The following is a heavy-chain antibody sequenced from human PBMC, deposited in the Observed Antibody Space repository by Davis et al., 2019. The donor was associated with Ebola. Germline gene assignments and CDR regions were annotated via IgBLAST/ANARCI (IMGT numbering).Heavy chain of an antibody. CDR2: INHIGGT. V-gene: IGHV4-34*01. Sequence: PGGSLRLSCAVYTESFSGYYWSWIRQPPGKGLEWIGEINHIGGTNYNPSLKSRVTISLDTSKNQFSLNLTSVTAADTAVYYCARGRWYSSSSYGGWFDPWGQGTLVTVSS. CDR3: ARGRWYSSSSYGGWFDP. J-gene: IGHJ5*02. D-gene: IGHD6-13*01. CDR1: TESFSGYY.